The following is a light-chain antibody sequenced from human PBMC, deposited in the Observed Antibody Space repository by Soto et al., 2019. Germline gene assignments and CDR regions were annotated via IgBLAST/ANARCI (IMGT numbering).Light chain of an antibody. Sequence: QSALTQPASVSGSPRQSITISCTGTSSDVGGYNYDSWYQQHPGKAPKLMIYDVSNRPSGVSDRFSGSKSGNTASLTISGLQAEDEADYYCSSYTSSYTYVFGTGTKVTVL. V-gene: IGLV2-14*03. CDR3: SSYTSSYTYV. CDR2: DVS. CDR1: SSDVGGYNY. J-gene: IGLJ1*01.